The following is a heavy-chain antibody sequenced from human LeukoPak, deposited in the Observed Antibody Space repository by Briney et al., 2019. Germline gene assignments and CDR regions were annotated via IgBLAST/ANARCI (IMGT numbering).Heavy chain of an antibody. J-gene: IGHJ4*02. Sequence: ASVKVSCKASGYTFTGYYMHWVRQAPGQGLEWMGRINPNSGGTNYAQKFQGRVTMTRDTSIGTAYMELSRLRSDDTAVYYCARSTYGSGSYPFDYWGQGTLVTVSS. CDR2: INPNSGGT. CDR3: ARSTYGSGSYPFDY. CDR1: GYTFTGYY. D-gene: IGHD3-10*01. V-gene: IGHV1-2*06.